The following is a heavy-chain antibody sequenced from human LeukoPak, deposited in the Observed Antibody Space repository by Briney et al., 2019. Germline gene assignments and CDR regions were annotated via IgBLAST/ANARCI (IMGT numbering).Heavy chain of an antibody. J-gene: IGHJ3*02. V-gene: IGHV3-48*03. CDR1: GFTFSSYE. Sequence: GGSLILSCAASGFTFSSYEMNWVRQAPGKGLEWVSYITSGSGSTIYYADSVKGRFTISRDNAKNSLYLQMNSLRAEDTAVYYCARDLLERPRSAFDIWGQGTMVTVSS. D-gene: IGHD1-1*01. CDR3: ARDLLERPRSAFDI. CDR2: ITSGSGSTI.